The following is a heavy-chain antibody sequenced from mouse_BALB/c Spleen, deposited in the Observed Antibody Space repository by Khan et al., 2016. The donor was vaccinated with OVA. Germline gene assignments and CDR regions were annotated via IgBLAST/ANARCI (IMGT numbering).Heavy chain of an antibody. V-gene: IGHV1S136*01. CDR3: DPVGTYDVSFAY. D-gene: IGHD2-12*01. Sequence: EVQLQQSGPELVKPGASVKMSCKASGYTFTSYVMHWVKQKPGLGLEWIGYIYPFNDDTKYNEKFKGKATLTSDKSSSTAYMALNSLTSEDSAVSCWDPVGTYDVSFAYWGQGTLVTVSA. CDR1: GYTFTSYV. J-gene: IGHJ3*01. CDR2: IYPFNDDT.